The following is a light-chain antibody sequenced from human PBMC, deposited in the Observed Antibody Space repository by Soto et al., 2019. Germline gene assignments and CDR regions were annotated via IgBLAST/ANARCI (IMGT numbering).Light chain of an antibody. CDR1: QGVSRK. CDR2: AAS. CDR3: LKYGRSPGWT. J-gene: IGKJ1*01. V-gene: IGKV3-20*01. Sequence: DIVMTQSPATLSVAPGERVTFSCRASQGVSRKLAWYQQKPGQAPRLLIYAASSRASGIPDRFSGSGSETEFTLTISRLEPEDFAVYYCLKYGRSPGWTFGQGTKV.